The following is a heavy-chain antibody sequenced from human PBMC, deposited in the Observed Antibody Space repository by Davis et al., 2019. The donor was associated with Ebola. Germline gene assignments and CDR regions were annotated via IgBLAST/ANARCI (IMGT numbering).Heavy chain of an antibody. D-gene: IGHD5-24*01. J-gene: IGHJ6*02. CDR2: IKQDGSEK. CDR3: ARVGMARVYGMDV. CDR1: GFTFSSYW. V-gene: IGHV3-7*01. Sequence: PGGSLRLSCAASGFTFSSYWMSWVRQAPGKGLEWVANIKQDGSEKYYVDSVKGRFTISRDNAKNSLYLQMNSLRAEDTAVYYCARVGMARVYGMDVWGQGTTVTVSS.